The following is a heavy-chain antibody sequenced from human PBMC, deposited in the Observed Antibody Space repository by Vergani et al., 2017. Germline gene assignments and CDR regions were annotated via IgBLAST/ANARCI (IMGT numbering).Heavy chain of an antibody. CDR2: INHSGGRT. CDR3: ASGSVAGHIYFDY. CDR1: GYTFTSYY. J-gene: IGHJ4*02. D-gene: IGHD3-10*01. Sequence: VQLVQSGAEVKKPGASVKVSCKASGYTFTSYYMHWVRQAPGKGLEWMGIINHSGGRTSYAQKFQGRVTMTRDTSTSTVYMEMSSLTSEDTSVYYCASGSVAGHIYFDYWGQGTLVTVSS. V-gene: IGHV1-46*01.